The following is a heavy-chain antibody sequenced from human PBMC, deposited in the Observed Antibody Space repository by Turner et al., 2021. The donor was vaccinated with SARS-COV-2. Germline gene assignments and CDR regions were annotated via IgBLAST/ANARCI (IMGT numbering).Heavy chain of an antibody. CDR3: ARQAAGQGLDY. V-gene: IGHV4-39*01. J-gene: IGHJ4*02. Sequence: QVQLQESGPGLVKPSETLSLTCTVSGGSISSSSYFWGWIRQPPTKELEWIGSIYYSGTTYYNPALKSRVSLSIDPSKNQFSLSLTSVTAADTALFYCARQAAGQGLDYWGRGILVTVSS. D-gene: IGHD3-10*01. CDR1: GGSISSSSYF. CDR2: IYYSGTT.